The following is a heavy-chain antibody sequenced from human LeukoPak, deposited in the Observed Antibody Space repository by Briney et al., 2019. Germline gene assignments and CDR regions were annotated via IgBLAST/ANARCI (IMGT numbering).Heavy chain of an antibody. CDR3: AKGGGYEAQYYYYYLDV. J-gene: IGHJ6*03. CDR2: ISSSGSTI. Sequence: GGSLRLSCAASGFTFSSYEMNWVRQAPGRGLEWVSYISSSGSTIYYADSVKGRFTISRDKAKNSLYLQMNSLRAEDTAVYYCAKGGGYEAQYYYYYLDVWGKGTTVTISS. V-gene: IGHV3-48*03. CDR1: GFTFSSYE. D-gene: IGHD5-12*01.